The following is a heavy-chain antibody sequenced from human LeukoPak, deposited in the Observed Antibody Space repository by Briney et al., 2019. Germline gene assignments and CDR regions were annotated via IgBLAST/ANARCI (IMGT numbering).Heavy chain of an antibody. D-gene: IGHD5-18*01. Sequence: QPGGSLRLSCAASGFTFSSYGMHWVRQAPGKGLEWVAVISYDGSNKYYADSVKGRFTISRDNSKNTLYLQMNSLRAEDTAVYYCAKDLRVDTAMAPSGFDYWGQGTLVTVSS. CDR2: ISYDGSNK. J-gene: IGHJ4*02. V-gene: IGHV3-30*18. CDR1: GFTFSSYG. CDR3: AKDLRVDTAMAPSGFDY.